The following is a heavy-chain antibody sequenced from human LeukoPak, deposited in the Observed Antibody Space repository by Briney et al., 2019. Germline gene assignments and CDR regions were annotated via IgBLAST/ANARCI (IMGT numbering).Heavy chain of an antibody. CDR2: INHSGST. Sequence: SETLSLTCAVYGGSFSGYYWSWIRQPPGKGLEWIGEINHSGSTNYNPSLKSRVTISVDTSKNQFSLKLSSVTAADTAVYYCARDGNAVDYWGQGTLDTVSS. D-gene: IGHD4-23*01. CDR3: ARDGNAVDY. J-gene: IGHJ4*02. V-gene: IGHV4-34*01. CDR1: GGSFSGYY.